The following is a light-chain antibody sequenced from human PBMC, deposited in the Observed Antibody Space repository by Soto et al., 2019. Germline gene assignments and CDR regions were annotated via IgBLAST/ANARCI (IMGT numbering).Light chain of an antibody. CDR2: GAS. J-gene: IGKJ1*01. CDR1: QSVSSN. V-gene: IGKV3-15*01. CDR3: QQYSNLWT. Sequence: EVGWPQTTDTLFLAPGERATLSFRASQSVSSNLAWYQQKPGQAPRLLIYGASTRATGIPARFSGSGSGTEFTLTISSLQSEDFAVYYCQQYSNLWTFGQGTKVAIK.